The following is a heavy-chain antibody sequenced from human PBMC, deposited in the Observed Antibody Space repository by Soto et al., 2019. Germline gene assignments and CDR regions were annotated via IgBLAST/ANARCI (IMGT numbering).Heavy chain of an antibody. Sequence: EVQLGESGGGLVHPGGSRRLSCAASGFTFSTYWMHWVRQVPGKGLVWVSCIGSDGRSTNYADSVKGRFTISRDNAKSTLYLNMKSVRAEDTAVYYCARDASNSDDSWGQGTLVTGSS. CDR1: GFTFSTYW. J-gene: IGHJ4*02. CDR3: ARDASNSDDS. V-gene: IGHV3-74*01. D-gene: IGHD4-4*01. CDR2: IGSDGRST.